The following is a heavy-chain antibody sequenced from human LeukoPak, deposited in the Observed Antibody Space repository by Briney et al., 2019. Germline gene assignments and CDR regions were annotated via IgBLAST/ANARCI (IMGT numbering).Heavy chain of an antibody. V-gene: IGHV1-69*06. D-gene: IGHD6-19*01. CDR3: ARDRSRGAVAGNHAFDI. Sequence: ASVKVSCKASGGTFSSCAISWVRQAPGQGLEWMGDIIPMFGTADNAQKFQGRVTITADKSTSTAYMELSSLRSEDTAVYYCARDRSRGAVAGNHAFDIWGQGTMVTVSS. J-gene: IGHJ3*02. CDR1: GGTFSSCA. CDR2: IIPMFGTA.